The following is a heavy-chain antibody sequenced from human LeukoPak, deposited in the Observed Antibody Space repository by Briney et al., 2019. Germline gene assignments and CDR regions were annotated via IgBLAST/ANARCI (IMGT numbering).Heavy chain of an antibody. D-gene: IGHD5-18*01. J-gene: IGHJ4*02. V-gene: IGHV3-15*01. Sequence: GGSLRLPCAASGFTFSNAWMSWVRQAPGKGLEWVGRIKSKTDGGTTDYAAPAKGRFTISRDDSKNTLYLQMNSLKTEDTAVYYCTTEGGYSYGPAFDYWGQGTLVTVSS. CDR2: IKSKTDGGTT. CDR3: TTEGGYSYGPAFDY. CDR1: GFTFSNAW.